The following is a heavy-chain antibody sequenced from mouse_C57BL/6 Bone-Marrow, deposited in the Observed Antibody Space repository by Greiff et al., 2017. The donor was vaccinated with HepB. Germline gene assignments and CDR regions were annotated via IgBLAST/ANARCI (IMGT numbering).Heavy chain of an antibody. J-gene: IGHJ3*01. Sequence: EVQRVESGGGLVQPKGSLKLSCAASGFSFNTYAMNWVRQAPGKGLEWVARIRSKSNNYATYYADSVKDRFTISRDDSESMLYLQMNNLKTEDTAMYYCVSYGNPFPWFAYWGQGTLVTVSA. CDR3: VSYGNPFPWFAY. CDR1: GFSFNTYA. CDR2: IRSKSNNYAT. V-gene: IGHV10-1*01. D-gene: IGHD2-1*01.